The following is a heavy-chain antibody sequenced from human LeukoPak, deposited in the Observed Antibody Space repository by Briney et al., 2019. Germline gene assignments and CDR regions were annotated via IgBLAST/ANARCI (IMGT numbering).Heavy chain of an antibody. J-gene: IGHJ4*02. D-gene: IGHD3-22*01. Sequence: GGSLRLSCAASGFTVSTNYLSWVRQAPGKGLEWVSFINSGGSTYYADSVKGRFTIPRDNSQNTVYLQMNSLRAEDTAVYYCARVASDSRGYYHSDYWGQGTLVTVSS. CDR3: ARVASDSRGYYHSDY. V-gene: IGHV3-53*01. CDR2: INSGGST. CDR1: GFTVSTNY.